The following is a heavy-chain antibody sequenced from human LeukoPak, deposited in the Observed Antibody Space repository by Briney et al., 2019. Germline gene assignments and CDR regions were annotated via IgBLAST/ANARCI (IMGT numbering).Heavy chain of an antibody. J-gene: IGHJ4*02. CDR3: ARDSGSYYLRFDY. V-gene: IGHV3-48*03. Sequence: GGSLRLSCAASGFTFSSYEMNWVRQAPGKGLEWVSYISSSGSTIYYADSVKGRFTISRDNAKNSLYLQMNSLRAEDTAVYYCARDSGSYYLRFDYWDQGTLVTVSS. D-gene: IGHD1-26*01. CDR2: ISSSGSTI. CDR1: GFTFSSYE.